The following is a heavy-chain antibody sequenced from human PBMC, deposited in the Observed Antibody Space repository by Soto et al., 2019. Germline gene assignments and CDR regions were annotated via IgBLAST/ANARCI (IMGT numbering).Heavy chain of an antibody. J-gene: IGHJ4*02. Sequence: QVQLQESGPGLVKPSQTLSLTCSVSGGSISSDGYYWSWVRQHPGKGLEWIGYISNSGRTYFHPSLMSRLTISLDTSKNKFSLKPSSVTAADTAVYYCARGRNIVLESSTGGFDFWGQGTLVNVSS. CDR2: ISNSGRT. D-gene: IGHD2-2*01. V-gene: IGHV4-31*02. CDR1: GGSISSDGYY. CDR3: ARGRNIVLESSTGGFDF.